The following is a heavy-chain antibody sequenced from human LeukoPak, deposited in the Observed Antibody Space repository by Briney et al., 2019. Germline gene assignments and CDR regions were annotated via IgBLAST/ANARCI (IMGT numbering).Heavy chain of an antibody. Sequence: SVKVSCKASGGTFSSYAISWVRQAAGQGLEWMGGIIPIFGTANYAQKFQGRVTITADESTSTAYMELSSLRSEDTAVYYCARLGPASSGWPESFDYWGQGTLVTVSS. V-gene: IGHV1-69*01. D-gene: IGHD6-19*01. CDR2: IIPIFGTA. J-gene: IGHJ4*02. CDR3: ARLGPASSGWPESFDY. CDR1: GGTFSSYA.